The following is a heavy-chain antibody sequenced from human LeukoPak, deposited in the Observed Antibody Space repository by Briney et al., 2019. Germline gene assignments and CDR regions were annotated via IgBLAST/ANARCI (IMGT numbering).Heavy chain of an antibody. J-gene: IGHJ4*02. D-gene: IGHD2-8*01. CDR2: INPNSGGT. V-gene: IGHV1-2*02. CDR1: GYMFIDYY. Sequence: ASVKVSCKASGYMFIDYYMLWVRQAPGQGLEWMGWINPNSGGTDYVQKFQGRVTMTRDTSISTAYMELNRLTSDDTAVYYCARRYCSDTLCYFFDYWGQGTQVTVSS. CDR3: ARRYCSDTLCYFFDY.